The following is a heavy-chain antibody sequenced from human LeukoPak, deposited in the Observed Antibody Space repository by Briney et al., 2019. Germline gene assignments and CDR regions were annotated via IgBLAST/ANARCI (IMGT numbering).Heavy chain of an antibody. CDR3: ARDITSWLQWGDYGMDV. CDR2: IYYSGST. Sequence: SETLSLTCTVSRGSISGSIRSYYWSWLRQPPGKGLEWIGYIYYSGSTNYNPSLKSRVTISVDTSKNQFSLKLSSVTAADTAVYYCARDITSWLQWGDYGMDVWGQGTTVTVSS. J-gene: IGHJ6*02. V-gene: IGHV4-61*01. D-gene: IGHD5-24*01. CDR1: RGSISGSIRSYY.